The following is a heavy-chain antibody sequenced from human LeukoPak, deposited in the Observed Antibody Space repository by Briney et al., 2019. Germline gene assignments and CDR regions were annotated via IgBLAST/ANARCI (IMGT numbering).Heavy chain of an antibody. V-gene: IGHV1-2*02. CDR3: ARGDSSGWYGYYYYYYMDV. D-gene: IGHD6-19*01. CDR1: GYTFTGYY. J-gene: IGHJ6*03. Sequence: ASVKVSCKASGYTFTGYYMHWVRQAPGQGLEWMGWINPNSGGTNYAQKFQGRVTMTRDTSISTAYMELSRLRSDDTAVYYCARGDSSGWYGYYYYYYMDVWGKGTTVTVSS. CDR2: INPNSGGT.